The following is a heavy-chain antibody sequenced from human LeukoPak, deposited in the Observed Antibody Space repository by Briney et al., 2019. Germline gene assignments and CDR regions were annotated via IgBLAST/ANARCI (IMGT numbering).Heavy chain of an antibody. CDR3: AGSSSWYGGPDY. D-gene: IGHD6-13*01. CDR1: GFTFTSFG. Sequence: GGSLRLSCAASGFTFTSFGMHWVRQAPGKGLEWVAFIRNDGDVIYYTDSVKGRFTISRDNSKNTVYLQLNSLRAEDTAVYYCAGSSSWYGGPDYWGQGTLVTVSS. V-gene: IGHV3-30*02. CDR2: IRNDGDVI. J-gene: IGHJ4*02.